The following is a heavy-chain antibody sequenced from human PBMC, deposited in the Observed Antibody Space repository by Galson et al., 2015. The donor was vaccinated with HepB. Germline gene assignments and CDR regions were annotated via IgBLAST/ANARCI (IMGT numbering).Heavy chain of an antibody. D-gene: IGHD5-24*01. CDR3: ARDHSANYQGHACWWFDP. V-gene: IGHV1-46*03. J-gene: IGHJ2*01. CDR2: INPNDGST. Sequence: SVKVSCKASGYIFTSHWMHWARQAPGQGLEWMGIINPNDGSTVYAQKFQGRVTLTRDTSTNTVYMELSSLTSDDTAVYYCARDHSANYQGHACWWFDPWGRGTLVTVSS. CDR1: GYIFTSHW.